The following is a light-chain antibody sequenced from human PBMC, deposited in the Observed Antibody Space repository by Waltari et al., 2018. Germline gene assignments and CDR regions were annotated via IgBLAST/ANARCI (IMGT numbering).Light chain of an antibody. Sequence: ILITPSPDPLAVSLGARATMNCKSSQRLFYSSNSKNYLAWYQQKPRQSPNLFIDCTSTSASAVPNRVSGSGDGTDYSLTISTLQAEDWAVDGWHQYSSLFTFGPGTKVNIK. CDR2: CTS. CDR3: HQYSSLFT. J-gene: IGKJ3*01. CDR1: QRLFYSSNSKNY. V-gene: IGKV4-1*01.